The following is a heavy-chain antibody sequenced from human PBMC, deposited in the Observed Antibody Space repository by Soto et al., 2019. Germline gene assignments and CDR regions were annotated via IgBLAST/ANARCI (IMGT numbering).Heavy chain of an antibody. CDR1: GGTFSSYA. Sequence: SVKVSCKASGGTFSSYAISWVRQAPGQGLEWMGGIIPIFGTANYAQKFQGRVTITADESTSTAYMELSSLRSEDTAVYYCAGIMITFGGVIVHYYFDYWGQGTLVTVSS. V-gene: IGHV1-69*13. CDR2: IIPIFGTA. D-gene: IGHD3-16*02. J-gene: IGHJ4*02. CDR3: AGIMITFGGVIVHYYFDY.